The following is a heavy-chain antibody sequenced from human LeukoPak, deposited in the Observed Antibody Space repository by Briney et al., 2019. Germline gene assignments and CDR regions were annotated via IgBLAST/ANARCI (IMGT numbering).Heavy chain of an antibody. D-gene: IGHD3-3*01. CDR2: IIPIFGTA. J-gene: IGHJ5*02. Sequence: AASVKVSCKASGGTFSSYAISWVRQAPGQGLEWMGGIIPIFGTANYAQKSQGRVTITADESTSTAHMELSSLRSEDTAVYYCARPNDFWSGSPFDPWGQGTLVTVSS. CDR3: ARPNDFWSGSPFDP. V-gene: IGHV1-69*13. CDR1: GGTFSSYA.